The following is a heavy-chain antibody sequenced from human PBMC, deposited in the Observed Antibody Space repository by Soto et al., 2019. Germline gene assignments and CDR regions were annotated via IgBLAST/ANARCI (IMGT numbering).Heavy chain of an antibody. CDR1: GFTFSDFE. Sequence: QVQLVESGGGVVQPGRSLRLSCSASGFTFSDFEMYWVRQAPGKGLDWVSFISYDGSNQYYAGSVKGRFTVSRDNSKNTLFWLMNRLRPEDTAVYFCARPTGTGPRFDYWGQGNLVTVSS. V-gene: IGHV3-30-3*01. D-gene: IGHD1-7*01. J-gene: IGHJ4*02. CDR3: ARPTGTGPRFDY. CDR2: ISYDGSNQ.